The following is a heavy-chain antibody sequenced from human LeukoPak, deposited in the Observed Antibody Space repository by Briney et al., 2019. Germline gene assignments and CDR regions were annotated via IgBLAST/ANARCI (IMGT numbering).Heavy chain of an antibody. D-gene: IGHD2-8*01. J-gene: IGHJ5*02. CDR3: ARGRACTNGVCPQGWFDP. CDR1: GYTFTSYG. CDR2: ISAYNGNT. Sequence: GASVKVSCKASGYTFTSYGISWVRQAPGQGLEWMGWISAYNGNTNYAQKLQGRVTMTTDTSTSTAYMELRSLRSDDTAVYYCARGRACTNGVCPQGWFDPWGQGTLVTVSS. V-gene: IGHV1-18*01.